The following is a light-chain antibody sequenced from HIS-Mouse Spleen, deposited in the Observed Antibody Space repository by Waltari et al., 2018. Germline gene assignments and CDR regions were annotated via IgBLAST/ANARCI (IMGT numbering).Light chain of an antibody. CDR1: SRDVGSYTL. CDR2: EGS. J-gene: IGLJ2*01. V-gene: IGLV2-23*01. Sequence: QSALTQPASVSGSPGQSITISCTGTSRDVGSYTLVSWYQQHPGKAPKLMIYEGSKRPSGVSNRFSGYKSGNTASLTISGLQAEDEADYYCCSYAGSSTYVVFGGGTKLTVL. CDR3: CSYAGSSTYVV.